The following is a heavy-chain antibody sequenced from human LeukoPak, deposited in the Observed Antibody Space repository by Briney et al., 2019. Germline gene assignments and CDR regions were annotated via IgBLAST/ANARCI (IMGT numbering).Heavy chain of an antibody. CDR3: ARRAYGSGSFNRYHFDY. CDR2: IYYSGST. J-gene: IGHJ4*02. D-gene: IGHD3-10*01. V-gene: IGHV4-59*08. Sequence: PSETLSLTCTVSGGSISNYYWSWIRQPPGKGLEWIGYIYYSGSTNYKPSLKSRVTISVDTSSNQFSLKLNSVTAADTAVYYCARRAYGSGSFNRYHFDYWGQGTLVAVSS. CDR1: GGSISNYY.